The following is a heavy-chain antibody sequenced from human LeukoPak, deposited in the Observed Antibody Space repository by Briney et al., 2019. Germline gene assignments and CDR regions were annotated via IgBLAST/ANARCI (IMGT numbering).Heavy chain of an antibody. D-gene: IGHD1-26*01. J-gene: IGHJ5*02. CDR3: VRRGGSYYWFDP. CDR1: GYTFTTYW. CDR2: IYPGDSDT. V-gene: IGHV5-51*01. Sequence: GESLKTSCKGSGYTFTTYWIGWVRQMPGKGLEWMGIIYPGDSDTRYSPSFQGQVTISADRSISTAYLQWSSLKASDSAMYYCVRRGGSYYWFDPWGQGTLVTVSS.